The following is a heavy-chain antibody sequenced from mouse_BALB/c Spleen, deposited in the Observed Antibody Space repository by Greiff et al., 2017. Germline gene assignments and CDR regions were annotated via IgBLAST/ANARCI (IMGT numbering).Heavy chain of an antibody. D-gene: IGHD2-10*01. CDR3: ARSYYGLPFAY. CDR1: GYSITSDYA. CDR2: ISYSGST. Sequence: EVQLQESGPGLVKPSQSLSLTCTVTGYSITSDYAWNWIRQFPGNKLEWMGYISYSGSTSYNPSLKSRISITRDTSKNQFFLQLNSVTTEDTATYNCARSYYGLPFAYWGQGTLVTVSA. V-gene: IGHV3-2*02. J-gene: IGHJ3*01.